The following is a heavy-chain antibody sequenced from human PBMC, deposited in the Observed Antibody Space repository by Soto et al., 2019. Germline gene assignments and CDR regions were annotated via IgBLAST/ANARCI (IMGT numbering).Heavy chain of an antibody. J-gene: IGHJ4*02. CDR1: GDSVCSNSAA. D-gene: IGHD3-16*02. Sequence: SQPVCLTCAISGDSVCSNSAAWNWIRQSRSRGLEWLGRTCYRSEWYNEYAVSVKSLITINPDTSKNQFSLQLNSVTPEDTAVYYCARAPSYQRGYFDYWGQGTLVTVSS. CDR2: TCYRSEWYN. V-gene: IGHV6-1*01. CDR3: ARAPSYQRGYFDY.